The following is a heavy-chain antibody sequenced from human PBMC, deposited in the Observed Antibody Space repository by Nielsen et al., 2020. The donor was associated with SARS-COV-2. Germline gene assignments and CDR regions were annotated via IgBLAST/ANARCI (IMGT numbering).Heavy chain of an antibody. V-gene: IGHV3-23*01. CDR2: IKTSGGST. Sequence: GGSLRLSCAASGFTFSDYAMAWVRQAPGKGLEWVSVIKTSGGSTYYADAVKGRLTISRDNAKNSLFLQMDSLRAEDTAVYYCARRWYGSGSDREAFDIWGRGTMVTISS. CDR3: ARRWYGSGSDREAFDI. CDR1: GFTFSDYA. D-gene: IGHD3-10*01. J-gene: IGHJ3*02.